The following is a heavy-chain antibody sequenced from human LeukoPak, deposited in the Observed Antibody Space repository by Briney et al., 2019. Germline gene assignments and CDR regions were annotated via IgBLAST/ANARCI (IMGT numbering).Heavy chain of an antibody. V-gene: IGHV1-2*04. Sequence: GASVKVSCKASGYTFTGYYMHWVRQAPGQGLEWMGWINPNSGGTNYAQKFQGWVTMTRDTSISTAYMELSRLRADDTAVYYCARGGGVVTGTTPTDYWGQGTLVTVSS. CDR3: ARGGGVVTGTTPTDY. CDR2: INPNSGGT. CDR1: GYTFTGYY. J-gene: IGHJ4*02. D-gene: IGHD1-14*01.